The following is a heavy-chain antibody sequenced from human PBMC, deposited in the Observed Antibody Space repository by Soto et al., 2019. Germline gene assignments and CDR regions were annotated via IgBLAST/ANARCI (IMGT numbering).Heavy chain of an antibody. D-gene: IGHD1-26*01. CDR3: ATSLVTSRTRVDY. J-gene: IGHJ4*02. V-gene: IGHV4-31*03. CDR2: IYYTGST. Sequence: QVQLQESGPGLVKPSQTLSLTCTVSGGSIYTGGFYWSWIRQLPGKGLEWLGYIYYTGSTQYTPSHKSRLTISTDTSDNQFSLRLTSVTAADTAVYYCATSLVTSRTRVDYWGQGTLVTVSS. CDR1: GGSIYTGGFY.